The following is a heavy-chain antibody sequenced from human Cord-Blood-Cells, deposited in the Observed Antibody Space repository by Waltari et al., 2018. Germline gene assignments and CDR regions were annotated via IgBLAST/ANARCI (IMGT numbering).Heavy chain of an antibody. D-gene: IGHD7-27*01. CDR3: ARGGTGDHYYYYGMDV. CDR1: GYTFTGYY. V-gene: IGHV1-2*04. J-gene: IGHJ6*02. Sequence: QVQLVQSGAEVKKPGASVKVSCKASGYTFTGYYMHWVRQVPGQGLEWMGWINPNSGGTNYAQKFQGWVTMTRDTSISTAYMELSRLRSDDTAVYYCARGGTGDHYYYYGMDVWGQGTTVTVSS. CDR2: INPNSGGT.